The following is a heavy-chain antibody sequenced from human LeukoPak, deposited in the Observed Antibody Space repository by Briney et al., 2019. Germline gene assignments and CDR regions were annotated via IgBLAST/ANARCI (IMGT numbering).Heavy chain of an antibody. D-gene: IGHD3-22*01. CDR2: ISGSGGST. CDR1: GFTFSSYA. Sequence: QSGGSLRLSCAASGFTFSSYAMSWVRQAPGKGLEWVSAISGSGGSTYYAASVKGRFTISRDNSKNTLYLQMNSLRAEDTAVYYCANRKYYYDSSGPESSWGQGTLVTVSS. V-gene: IGHV3-23*01. J-gene: IGHJ4*02. CDR3: ANRKYYYDSSGPESS.